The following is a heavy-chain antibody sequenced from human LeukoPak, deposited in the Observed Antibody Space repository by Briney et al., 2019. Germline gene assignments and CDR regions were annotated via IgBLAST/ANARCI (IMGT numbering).Heavy chain of an antibody. CDR2: INADGSST. D-gene: IGHD3-9*01. Sequence: GGSLRLSCAASGFTFSSHWMHWVRQAPGKRLVWVSRINADGSSTSHADSVKGRFTISRDNAKNTLYLQMNSLRAEDTAVYYCARDRVLTGYSYYYYGMDVWGQGTTVTVSS. CDR1: GFTFSSHW. J-gene: IGHJ6*02. CDR3: ARDRVLTGYSYYYYGMDV. V-gene: IGHV3-74*01.